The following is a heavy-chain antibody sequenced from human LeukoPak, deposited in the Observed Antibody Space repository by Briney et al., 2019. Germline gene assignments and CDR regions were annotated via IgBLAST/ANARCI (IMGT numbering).Heavy chain of an antibody. J-gene: IGHJ4*02. V-gene: IGHV4-59*01. D-gene: IGHD5-18*01. CDR3: ARSRQIQLWLEFDY. CDR2: IYYSGST. Sequence: GSLRLSCAASGFTFSSYAMSWIRQPPGKGLEWIGYIYYSGSTNYNPSLKSRVTISVDTSKNQFSLKLSSVTAADTAVYYCARSRQIQLWLEFDYWGQGTLVTVSS. CDR1: GFTFSSYA.